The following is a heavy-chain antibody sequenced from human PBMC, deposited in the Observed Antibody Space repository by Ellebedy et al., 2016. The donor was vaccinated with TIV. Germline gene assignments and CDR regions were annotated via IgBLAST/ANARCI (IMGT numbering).Heavy chain of an antibody. CDR2: ITYDAFQT. CDR3: VRNLGTGGHMDAYDV. V-gene: IGHV3-30*04. CDR1: GFAFQNYA. D-gene: IGHD3-16*01. J-gene: IGHJ3*01. Sequence: GGSLRLXXAPSGFAFQNYAIHWVRQAPGKGLDWVAVITYDAFQTFYAASVKGRFTVSRDNSKNTLFLQMNSLRLDDTAIYYCVRNLGTGGHMDAYDVWGPGTMVTVSS.